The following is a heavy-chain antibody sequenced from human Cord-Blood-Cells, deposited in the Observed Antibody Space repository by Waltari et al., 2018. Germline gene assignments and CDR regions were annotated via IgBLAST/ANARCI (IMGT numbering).Heavy chain of an antibody. J-gene: IGHJ4*02. V-gene: IGHV3-30-3*01. Sequence: QVQLVESGGGVVQPGRSLRLSCAASGFTFSCYAMHWVRQAPGKGLEGVAVISYYGSNKYYADSVKGRFTISRDNSKNTLYLQMNSLRAEDTAVYYCASTPYDSSGYYYYWGQGTLVTVSS. CDR1: GFTFSCYA. CDR3: ASTPYDSSGYYYY. CDR2: ISYYGSNK. D-gene: IGHD3-22*01.